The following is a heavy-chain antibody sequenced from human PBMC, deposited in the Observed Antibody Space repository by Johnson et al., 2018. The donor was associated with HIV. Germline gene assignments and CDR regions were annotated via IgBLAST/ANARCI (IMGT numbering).Heavy chain of an antibody. CDR1: GFTFSSYG. J-gene: IGHJ3*02. Sequence: QVQVVESGGGVVQPGRSLRLSCAASGFTFSSYGMHWVRQAPGKGLEWVAFIRYDGSNKYYADSVKGRFTISRDNSKNTLYLQINSLRAEDTAVYYCANLSDYSGINGFDIWGQGTMVTVSS. CDR3: ANLSDYSGINGFDI. V-gene: IGHV3-30*02. CDR2: IRYDGSNK. D-gene: IGHD4-23*01.